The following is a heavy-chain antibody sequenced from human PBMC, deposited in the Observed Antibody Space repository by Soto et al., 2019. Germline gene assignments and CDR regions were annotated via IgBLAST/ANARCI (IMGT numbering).Heavy chain of an antibody. Sequence: QVQLVESGGGVVQPGRSLRLSCVASGFTLSTSAMHWVRQAPGRGLEWVVIISYDGGYKYYADSVKGPFTISRDNSKNTLYLQMISLRAEDTAVYYCAKDEAGYYDSIGYYYDWDCDLWGRGTAVTVSS. CDR2: ISYDGGYK. V-gene: IGHV3-30*18. CDR3: AKDEAGYYDSIGYYYDWDCDL. D-gene: IGHD3-22*01. J-gene: IGHJ2*01. CDR1: GFTLSTSA.